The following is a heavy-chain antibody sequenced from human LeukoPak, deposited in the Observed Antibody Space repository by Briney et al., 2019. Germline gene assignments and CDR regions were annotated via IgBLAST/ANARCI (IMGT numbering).Heavy chain of an antibody. J-gene: IGHJ5*02. Sequence: SETLSLTCAVYGGSFSGYYWSWIRQPPGKGLEWIGEINHSGSTNYNPSLKSRVTISVDTSKNQFSLKLSSVTAADTAVYYCARRAVYYDFWSGYDTNNWFDPWGQGTLVTVSS. CDR1: GGSFSGYY. CDR2: INHSGST. CDR3: ARRAVYYDFWSGYDTNNWFDP. D-gene: IGHD3-3*01. V-gene: IGHV4-34*01.